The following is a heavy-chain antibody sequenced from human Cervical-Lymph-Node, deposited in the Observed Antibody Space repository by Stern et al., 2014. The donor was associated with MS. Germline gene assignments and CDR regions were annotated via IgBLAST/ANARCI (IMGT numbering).Heavy chain of an antibody. CDR3: ARGAYCGGDCYWGWFDS. J-gene: IGHJ5*01. CDR1: GGTFSDYA. V-gene: IGHV1-69*01. Sequence: VQLVQSGAEVTKPGSSVKVSCKASGGTFSDYAISWVRQAPGQGLEWMGGLIPIFGSTDYAQNFQGRVTITADESTTTAYMDLSSLRSEDTAVYYCARGAYCGGDCYWGWFDSWGQGTLVTVSS. D-gene: IGHD2-21*02. CDR2: LIPIFGST.